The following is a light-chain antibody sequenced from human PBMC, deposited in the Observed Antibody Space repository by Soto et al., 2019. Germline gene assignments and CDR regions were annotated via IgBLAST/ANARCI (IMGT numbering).Light chain of an antibody. CDR2: GNT. CDR3: QSYDSRLRGRV. CDR1: SSNIGSGYD. J-gene: IGLJ3*02. V-gene: IGLV1-40*01. Sequence: QSVLTQPPSVSGAPGQRITISCTGGSSNIGSGYDVHWYQQLPGRAPKLLIYGNTHRPSGVPDRFSGSKSGTSASLAITGLQTEDEADYYCQSYDSRLRGRVFGGGTKVTVL.